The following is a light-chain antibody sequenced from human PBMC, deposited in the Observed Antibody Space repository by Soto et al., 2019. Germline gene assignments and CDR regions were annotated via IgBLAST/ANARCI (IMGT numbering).Light chain of an antibody. J-gene: IGLJ1*01. Sequence: ALAQPASVSGSPGQSITISCTGTSSDVGGYNYVSWYQQHPGKAPKLMIYEVSNRPSGVSNRFSGSKSGNTASLTISGLQAEDEADYYCSSYTSSSTLNVFGTGTKSPS. CDR2: EVS. CDR3: SSYTSSSTLNV. V-gene: IGLV2-14*01. CDR1: SSDVGGYNY.